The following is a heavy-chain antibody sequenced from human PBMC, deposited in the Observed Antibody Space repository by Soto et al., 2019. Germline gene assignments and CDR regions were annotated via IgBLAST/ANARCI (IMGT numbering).Heavy chain of an antibody. CDR3: AGGEVAGIWFDP. CDR1: GGSFSGYY. D-gene: IGHD6-19*01. Sequence: SETLSLTCAVYGGSFSGYYWSWIRQPPGKGLEWIGEINHSGSTNYNPSLKSRVTISVDTSKNQFSLKLSSVTAADTAVYYCAGGEVAGIWFDPWGQVTPVPVSS. CDR2: INHSGST. V-gene: IGHV4-34*01. J-gene: IGHJ5*02.